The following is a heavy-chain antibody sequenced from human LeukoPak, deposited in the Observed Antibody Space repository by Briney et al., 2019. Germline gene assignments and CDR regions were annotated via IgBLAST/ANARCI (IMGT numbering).Heavy chain of an antibody. CDR1: AYSISSGYY. CDR3: ARPRVSGWSDAFDI. Sequence: SETLSLTCTVSAYSISSGYYWSWIRQPPGKGLEWIGYIYYSGTTNYNPSLKSRITISVDTSKNQFSLQLSSVTAADTAVYYCARPRVSGWSDAFDIWGQGTMVTVSS. J-gene: IGHJ3*02. D-gene: IGHD6-19*01. V-gene: IGHV4-61*01. CDR2: IYYSGTT.